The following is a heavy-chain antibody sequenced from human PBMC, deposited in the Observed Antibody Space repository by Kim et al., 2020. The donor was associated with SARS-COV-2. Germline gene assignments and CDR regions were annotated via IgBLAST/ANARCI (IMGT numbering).Heavy chain of an antibody. D-gene: IGHD6-19*01. Sequence: GGSLRLSCAASGFTFDDYAMHWVRQAPGKGLEWVSGISWNSGSIGYADSVKGRFTISRDNAKNSLYLQMNSLRAEDTALYYCAKDRGSGWEFAGSFDIWGQGTMVTVSS. CDR2: ISWNSGSI. J-gene: IGHJ3*02. CDR1: GFTFDDYA. CDR3: AKDRGSGWEFAGSFDI. V-gene: IGHV3-9*01.